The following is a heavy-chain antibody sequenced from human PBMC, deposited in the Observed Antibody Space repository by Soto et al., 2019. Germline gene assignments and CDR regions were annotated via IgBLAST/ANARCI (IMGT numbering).Heavy chain of an antibody. Sequence: QVQLVQSGAEVKKPGASVKVSCKASGYTFTSYAMHWVRQAPGQRLEWMGWINAGNGNTKYSQKFQGRVTITRDTPASTAYMELSSLRSEDTAVYYCASDWCSSTSCYRGGSDYYGMDVWGQGTTVTVSS. CDR3: ASDWCSSTSCYRGGSDYYGMDV. J-gene: IGHJ6*02. CDR1: GYTFTSYA. CDR2: INAGNGNT. D-gene: IGHD2-2*01. V-gene: IGHV1-3*01.